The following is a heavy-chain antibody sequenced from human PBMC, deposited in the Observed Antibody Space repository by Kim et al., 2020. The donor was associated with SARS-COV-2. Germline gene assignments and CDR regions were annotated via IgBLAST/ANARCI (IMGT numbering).Heavy chain of an antibody. CDR2: ISYDGSNK. CDR3: ARERVFGESPSPPGDY. V-gene: IGHV3-30*04. J-gene: IGHJ4*02. Sequence: GGSLRLSCAASGFTFSSYAMHWVRQAPGKGLEWVAVISYDGSNKYYADSVKGRFTISRDNSKNTLYLQMNSLRAEDTAVYYCARERVFGESPSPPGDYWGQGTLVTVSS. CDR1: GFTFSSYA. D-gene: IGHD3-10*01.